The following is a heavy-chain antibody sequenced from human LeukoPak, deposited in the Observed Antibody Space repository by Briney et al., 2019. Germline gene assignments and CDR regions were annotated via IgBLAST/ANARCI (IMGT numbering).Heavy chain of an antibody. CDR3: AKDRQGPHIVVVTEGYFGY. CDR2: ISYDESNK. J-gene: IGHJ4*02. Sequence: PGGSLRLSCAASGFTFSSYGMHWVRRAPGKGLEWVAVISYDESNKYYGESVKGRFTISRVNSKNTLYLQMNSLRAEDTAVYYCAKDRQGPHIVVVTEGYFGYWGQGTQVTVSS. D-gene: IGHD2-21*02. V-gene: IGHV3-30*18. CDR1: GFTFSSYG.